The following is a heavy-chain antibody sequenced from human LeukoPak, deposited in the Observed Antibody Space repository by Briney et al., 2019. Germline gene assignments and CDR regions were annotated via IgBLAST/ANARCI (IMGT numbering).Heavy chain of an antibody. CDR2: IYYSGST. Sequence: PSETLSLTCTVSGGSISSGGYYWSWIRQHPGKGLEWIGYIYYSGSTYYNPSLKSRVTISVDTSKSQFSLKLSSVTAADTAVYYCARVVGSSGSYYRLLLPGYFDYWGQGTLVTVSS. D-gene: IGHD3-22*01. CDR3: ARVVGSSGSYYRLLLPGYFDY. CDR1: GGSISSGGYY. J-gene: IGHJ4*02. V-gene: IGHV4-31*03.